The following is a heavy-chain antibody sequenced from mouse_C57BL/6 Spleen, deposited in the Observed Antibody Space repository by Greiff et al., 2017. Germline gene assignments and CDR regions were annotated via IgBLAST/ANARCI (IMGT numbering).Heavy chain of an antibody. CDR2: ISSGSSTI. V-gene: IGHV5-17*01. CDR1: GFTFSDYG. CDR3: ASHYDYGGPFAY. D-gene: IGHD2-4*01. Sequence: EVKVVESGGGLVKPGGSLKLSCAASGFTFSDYGMHWVRQAPEKGLEWVAYISSGSSTIYYADTVKGRFTISRDNAKNTLFLQMTSLRSEDTAMYYCASHYDYGGPFAYWGQGTLVTVSA. J-gene: IGHJ3*01.